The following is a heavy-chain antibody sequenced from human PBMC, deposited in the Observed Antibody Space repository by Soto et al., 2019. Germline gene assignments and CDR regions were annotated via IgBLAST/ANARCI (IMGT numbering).Heavy chain of an antibody. CDR3: ARGLISGSHYSGGWYYFDS. D-gene: IGHD1-26*01. CDR2: IYYSGST. J-gene: IGHJ4*02. CDR1: GDSISSYY. V-gene: IGHV4-59*12. Sequence: PSETLSLTCTVSGDSISSYYWSWIRQPPGKGLEWIGYIYYSGSTNYNPSLKSRVTISVHTSSSQFSLELSSVTAADTAVHYCARGLISGSHYSGGWYYFDSWGQGTQVTVSS.